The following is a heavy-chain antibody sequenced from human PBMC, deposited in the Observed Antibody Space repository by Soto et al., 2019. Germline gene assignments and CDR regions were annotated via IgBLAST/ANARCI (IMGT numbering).Heavy chain of an antibody. CDR3: ARAVAGGIWYFDL. J-gene: IGHJ2*01. CDR1: GGSISSYY. D-gene: IGHD6-19*01. Sequence: QVQLQESGPGLVKPSETLSLTCTVSGGSISSYYWSWIRQPPGKGLERIGYIYYSGSTNYNPSLKSRVTISVDTSKNQFSLKLSSVTAADTAVYYCARAVAGGIWYFDLWGRGTLVTVSS. CDR2: IYYSGST. V-gene: IGHV4-59*01.